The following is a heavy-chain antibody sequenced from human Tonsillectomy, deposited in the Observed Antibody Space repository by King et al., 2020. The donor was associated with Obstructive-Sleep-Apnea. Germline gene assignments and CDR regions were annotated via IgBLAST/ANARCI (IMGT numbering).Heavy chain of an antibody. CDR1: GFTFSSYS. Sequence: VQLVESGGGLAQPGGSLRLSCAASGFTFSSYSMNWVRQAPGKGLEWVSYISSSSSTIYYADSVKGRFTISRDNAKNSLYLQMNSLRAEDTAVYYCARDLVAGTPYFDYWGQGTLVTVSS. V-gene: IGHV3-48*04. CDR3: ARDLVAGTPYFDY. D-gene: IGHD6-19*01. CDR2: ISSSSSTI. J-gene: IGHJ4*02.